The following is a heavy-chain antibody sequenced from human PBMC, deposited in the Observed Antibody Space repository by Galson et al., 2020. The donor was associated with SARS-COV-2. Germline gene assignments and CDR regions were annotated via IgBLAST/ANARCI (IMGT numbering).Heavy chain of an antibody. J-gene: IGHJ4*02. CDR2: ISYDGSNK. V-gene: IGHV3-30*18. Sequence: GESLKISCAASGFTFSSYGMHWVRQAPGKGLEWVAVISYDGSNKYYADSVKGRFTISRDNSKNTLYLQMNSLRAEDTAVYYCAKDQFAGLGELVCHFGYGGQGALVTVS. CDR1: GFTFSSYG. D-gene: IGHD3-10*01. CDR3: AKDQFAGLGELVCHFGY.